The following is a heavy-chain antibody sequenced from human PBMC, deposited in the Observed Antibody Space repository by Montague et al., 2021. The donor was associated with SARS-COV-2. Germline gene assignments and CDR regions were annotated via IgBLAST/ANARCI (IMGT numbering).Heavy chain of an antibody. Sequence: SETLSLTYTVSVGSISSNNCYWGWIRQPPGKALEWIGSIYYSGSTYYNPSLKSRVTMSVDTSENQLSLKLSSVTAADTAVYYCARDGFYYDRSGPSNFDYWGQGTLVTVSS. CDR3: ARDGFYYDRSGPSNFDY. V-gene: IGHV4-39*07. CDR2: IYYSGST. D-gene: IGHD3-22*01. J-gene: IGHJ4*02. CDR1: VGSISSNNCY.